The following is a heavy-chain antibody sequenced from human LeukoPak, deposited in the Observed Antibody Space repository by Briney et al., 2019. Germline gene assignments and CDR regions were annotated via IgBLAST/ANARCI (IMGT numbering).Heavy chain of an antibody. V-gene: IGHV1-69*04. CDR3: AAAAGAGNYYMDV. CDR2: IIPILGIA. Sequence: ASVKVSCKASGGTFSSYAISWVRQAPGQGLEWMGRIIPILGIANYAQKFQGRVTITADKSTSTAYMELSSLRSEDTAVYYCAAAAGAGNYYMDVWGKGTTVTVSS. CDR1: GGTFSSYA. D-gene: IGHD6-13*01. J-gene: IGHJ6*03.